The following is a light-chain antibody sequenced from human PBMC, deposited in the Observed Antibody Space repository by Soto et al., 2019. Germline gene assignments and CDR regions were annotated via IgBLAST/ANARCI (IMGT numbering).Light chain of an antibody. CDR3: QQYNTWPWT. CDR2: SAS. V-gene: IGKV3-15*01. Sequence: EIEMTQSPDTLSVSPGERATLSCRAGQSIGDTLAWYQQKRGQPPRVVIYSASTRATGIPGRISGGGSGTEFTLTISSLQSEDFALYYCQQYNTWPWTFGQGTKVDIK. J-gene: IGKJ1*01. CDR1: QSIGDT.